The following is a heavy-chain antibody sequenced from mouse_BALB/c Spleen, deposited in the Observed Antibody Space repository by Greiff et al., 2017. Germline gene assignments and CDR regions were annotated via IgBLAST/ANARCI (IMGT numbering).Heavy chain of an antibody. Sequence: VESGGGLVKPGGALKLSCAAPGFTFSDYYMYWVRQTPEKRLEWVATISDGGSYTYYPDSVKGRFTISRDNAKNNLYLQMSSLKSEDTAMYYCARDQGLRRAWFAYWGQGTLVTVSA. CDR2: ISDGGSYT. J-gene: IGHJ3*01. CDR1: GFTFSDYY. D-gene: IGHD2-2*01. CDR3: ARDQGLRRAWFAY. V-gene: IGHV5-4*02.